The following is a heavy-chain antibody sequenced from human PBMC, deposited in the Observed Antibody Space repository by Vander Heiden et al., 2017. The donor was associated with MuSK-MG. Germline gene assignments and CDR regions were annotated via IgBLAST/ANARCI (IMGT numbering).Heavy chain of an antibody. CDR3: ARVVGGSTRPGRYYYYGMDV. CDR2: IIPIFGTA. CDR1: GGTIRSYT. V-gene: IGHV1-69*01. Sequence: QVQLVQSGAEVKKPGSAVKVACKASGGTIRSYTISGVRQAPGQGLEWRGGIIPIFGTANYAQKFQGRGTITADESTSTAYMELSSLRSEDTAVYYCARVVGGSTRPGRYYYYGMDVWGQGTTVTVSS. D-gene: IGHD2-2*01. J-gene: IGHJ6*02.